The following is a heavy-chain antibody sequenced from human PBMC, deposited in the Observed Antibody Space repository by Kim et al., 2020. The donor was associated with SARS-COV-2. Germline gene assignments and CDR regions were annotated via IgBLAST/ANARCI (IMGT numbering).Heavy chain of an antibody. CDR3: AKMGIGAAAARYRFDP. V-gene: IGHV3-23*01. CDR1: GFTFSSFA. J-gene: IGHJ5*02. Sequence: GGSLRLSCAASGFTFSSFAMSWVRQTSAKGLEWVSAISGSGEITYYSDSVKGRFSISRDNSNNTLYLNMGSLRVDDTAVYYCAKMGIGAAAARYRFDPWGQGALVTVSS. CDR2: ISGSGEIT. D-gene: IGHD6-13*01.